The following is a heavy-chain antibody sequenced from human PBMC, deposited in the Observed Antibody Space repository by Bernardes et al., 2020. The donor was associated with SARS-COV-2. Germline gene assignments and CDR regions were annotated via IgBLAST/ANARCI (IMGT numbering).Heavy chain of an antibody. Sequence: GGSLRPSCAASGFTFDDFAMHWVRQAPGKGLEWVSSITWNGAIIDDADSVKGRFITSRDNAKNSLYLQMNSLKSEDTALYFCAKDIVATIDAFDVWGQGTMVSVAS. CDR1: GFTFDDFA. D-gene: IGHD2-21*01. J-gene: IGHJ3*01. V-gene: IGHV3-9*01. CDR2: ITWNGAII. CDR3: AKDIVATIDAFDV.